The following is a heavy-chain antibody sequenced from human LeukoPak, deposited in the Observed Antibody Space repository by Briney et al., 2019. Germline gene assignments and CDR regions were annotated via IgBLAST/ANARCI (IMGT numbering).Heavy chain of an antibody. CDR1: GYPFSDHY. V-gene: IGHV3-23*01. D-gene: IGHD2-2*01. Sequence: GGSLRLSCAVSGYPFSDHYIDWVRQAPGKGLEWVSAISGGGIGIYYADSLKGRFTISRDDSKNTLYLQMNSLRAEDTAVYYCTRRRGNQQPIDYWGQGTLVTVSS. CDR2: ISGGGIGI. J-gene: IGHJ4*02. CDR3: TRRRGNQQPIDY.